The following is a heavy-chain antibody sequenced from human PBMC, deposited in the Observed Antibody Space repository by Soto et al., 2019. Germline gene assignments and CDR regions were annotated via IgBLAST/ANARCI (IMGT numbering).Heavy chain of an antibody. J-gene: IGHJ5*02. CDR1: GGSITSGGYS. CDR2: IYHSGST. Sequence: QLQLQESGSELVKPSQTLSLTCAVSGGSITSGGYSWSWIRQPPGKGLEWIGYIYHSGSTYYNPSLKSRVTISVDRSKNQFSLKLSSVTAADTAVYYCARVPDRWGQGTLVTVSS. CDR3: ARVPDR. D-gene: IGHD2-2*01. V-gene: IGHV4-30-2*01.